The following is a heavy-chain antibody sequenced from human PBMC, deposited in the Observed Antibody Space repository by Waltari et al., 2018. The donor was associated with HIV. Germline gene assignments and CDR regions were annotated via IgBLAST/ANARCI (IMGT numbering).Heavy chain of an antibody. D-gene: IGHD2-21*02. CDR1: GFTFSSYA. CDR3: ARDPGEHIVVVTAIDVDY. V-gene: IGHV3-30-3*01. Sequence: QVQLVESGGGVVQPGRSLRLSCAASGFTFSSYAMHWVRQAPGTGLEGVAVISYDGSNKDYADSVKGRFTISRDKSKNTLYLQMNSLRAEDTAVYDCARDPGEHIVVVTAIDVDYWGQGTLVTVSS. J-gene: IGHJ4*02. CDR2: ISYDGSNK.